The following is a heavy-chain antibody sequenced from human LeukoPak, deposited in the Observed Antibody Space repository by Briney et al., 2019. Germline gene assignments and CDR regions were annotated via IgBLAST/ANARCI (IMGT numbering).Heavy chain of an antibody. J-gene: IGHJ4*02. CDR2: ISSSGSTI. CDR1: GFTFSDYY. Sequence: PGGSLRLSCAASGFTFSDYYMSWIRQAPGKGLEWVSYISSSGSTIYYADSVKGRLTISRDNAKNSLYLQMNSLRAEDTAVYYCARDLRGLGELSLDDYWGQGTLVTVSS. V-gene: IGHV3-11*01. D-gene: IGHD3-16*02. CDR3: ARDLRGLGELSLDDY.